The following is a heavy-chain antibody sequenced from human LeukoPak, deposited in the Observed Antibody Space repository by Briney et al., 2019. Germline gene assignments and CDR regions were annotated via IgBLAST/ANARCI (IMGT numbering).Heavy chain of an antibody. Sequence: GGSLRLSCAASGFTFSSYGMSWVRQAPGKGLERVSVIGGGPGNTYYTDSVKGRFTISRDNSKNTLYLHLNSLRAEDTAVYYCAKGKGPTANWYFDVWGRGTLVTVSS. CDR1: GFTFSSYG. J-gene: IGHJ2*01. V-gene: IGHV3-23*01. D-gene: IGHD2-21*02. CDR2: IGGGPGNT. CDR3: AKGKGPTANWYFDV.